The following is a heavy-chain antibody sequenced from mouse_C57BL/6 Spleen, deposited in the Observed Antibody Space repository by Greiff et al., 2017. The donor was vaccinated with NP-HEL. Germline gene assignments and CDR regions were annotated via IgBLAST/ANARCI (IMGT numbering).Heavy chain of an antibody. CDR2: IDPSASYT. V-gene: IGHV1-69*01. CDR1: GYTFTSYW. CDR3: ARGTTVVDY. Sequence: QVQLQQPGAELVMPGASVKLSCKASGYTFTSYWMHWVKQRPGQGLEWIGEIDPSASYTNYNQKLKGKSTLTVDKSSSTAYMQLSSLTSKDASVYYCARGTTVVDYWGQGTTLTVSS. D-gene: IGHD1-1*01. J-gene: IGHJ2*01.